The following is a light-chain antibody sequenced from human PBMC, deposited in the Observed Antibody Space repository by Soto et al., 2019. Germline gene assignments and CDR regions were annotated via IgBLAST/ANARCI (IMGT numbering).Light chain of an antibody. CDR1: HTISSSY. J-gene: IGKJ1*01. V-gene: IGKV3-20*01. CDR3: QQYVTSSPRT. Sequence: EIVLTQSPGTLSLSPGERATVSCRASHTISSSYLAWYQQKPSQAPRLLMYGISRRATGIPDRFSGSGSGTDFTLTITRLEPEDFAVYYCQQYVTSSPRTFGQGTKVDIK. CDR2: GIS.